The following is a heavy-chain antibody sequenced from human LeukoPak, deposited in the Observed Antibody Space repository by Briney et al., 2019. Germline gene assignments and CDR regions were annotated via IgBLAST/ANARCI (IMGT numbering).Heavy chain of an antibody. D-gene: IGHD3-9*01. CDR2: ISAYNGNT. Sequence: ASVKVSCKASGYTFTSYGISWVRQAPGQGLEWMGWISAYNGNTNYAQKLQGRVTMTTDTSTSTAYMELRSLRSDDTAVYYCARVVDILTAFFAFDIWGQGTMVTVSS. J-gene: IGHJ3*02. CDR1: GYTFTSYG. CDR3: ARVVDILTAFFAFDI. V-gene: IGHV1-18*01.